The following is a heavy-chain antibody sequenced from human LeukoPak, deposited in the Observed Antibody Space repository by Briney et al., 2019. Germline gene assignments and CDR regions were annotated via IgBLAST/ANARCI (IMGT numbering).Heavy chain of an antibody. V-gene: IGHV3-30*02. Sequence: GGSLRLSCAASGFTFSSYGMHWVRQAPGKGLEWVAFIRYDGSDKYYGDSVKGRFTISRDNSKNTLDLQMNSLRAEDTAAYYCTKESLPYCSTSSCSIDYWGQGTLVTVSS. CDR3: TKESLPYCSTSSCSIDY. D-gene: IGHD2-2*01. J-gene: IGHJ4*02. CDR1: GFTFSSYG. CDR2: IRYDGSDK.